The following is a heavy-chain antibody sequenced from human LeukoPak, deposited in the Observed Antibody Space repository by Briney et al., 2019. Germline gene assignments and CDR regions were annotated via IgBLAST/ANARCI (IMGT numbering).Heavy chain of an antibody. D-gene: IGHD3-3*01. J-gene: IGHJ4*02. CDR3: ARRDFWSGYFDY. Sequence: PSETLSLTCTVSVGSISSSSYYWGWIRQPPGKGLEWIGSIYYSGSTYYNPFLKSRATISVDTSKNQFSLKLSSVTAADTAVYYCARRDFWSGYFDYWGQGTLVTVSS. CDR1: VGSISSSSYY. V-gene: IGHV4-39*01. CDR2: IYYSGST.